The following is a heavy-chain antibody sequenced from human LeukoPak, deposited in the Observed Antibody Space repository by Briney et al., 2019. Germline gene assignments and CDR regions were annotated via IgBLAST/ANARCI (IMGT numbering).Heavy chain of an antibody. CDR2: ISYDGSNK. D-gene: IGHD3-10*01. J-gene: IGHJ6*02. Sequence: HPGGSLRLSCAASGFTFSTYGMHWVRQAPGKGLEWVAVISYDGSNKYYADSVKGRFSISRENSKNTLFLQMNSLRADDTAVYYCAKDQAPYRGSGSYAGMDVWGQGTTVTVSS. CDR3: AKDQAPYRGSGSYAGMDV. CDR1: GFTFSTYG. V-gene: IGHV3-30*18.